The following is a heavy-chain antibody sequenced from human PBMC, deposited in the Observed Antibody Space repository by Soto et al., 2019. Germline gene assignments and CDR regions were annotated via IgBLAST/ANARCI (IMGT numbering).Heavy chain of an antibody. CDR3: ASRDPGTSVDY. D-gene: IGHD1-7*01. J-gene: IGHJ4*02. CDR1: GGSFPNNDL. V-gene: IGHV4-4*02. Sequence: LESQSLTSDVSGGSFPNNDLLTWFRQPPGQGLEWIGEIYRTGSTNYNPSLKSRVTISLDKSENQFSLKVTSLTAADTAVYYCASRDPGTSVDYWGQGTLVTVS. CDR2: IYRTGST.